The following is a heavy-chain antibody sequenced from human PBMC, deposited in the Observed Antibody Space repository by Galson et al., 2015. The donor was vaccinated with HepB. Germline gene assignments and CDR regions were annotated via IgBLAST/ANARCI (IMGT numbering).Heavy chain of an antibody. Sequence: SVKVSCKVSGYTLTELSMHWVRQAPGKGLEWMGGFDPEDGETIYAQKFQGRVTMTEDTSTDTAYMELSSLRSEDTAVYYCATDQILGGDHAFDIWGQGTMVTVSS. V-gene: IGHV1-24*01. CDR3: ATDQILGGDHAFDI. J-gene: IGHJ3*02. CDR2: FDPEDGET. D-gene: IGHD2-21*02. CDR1: GYTLTELS.